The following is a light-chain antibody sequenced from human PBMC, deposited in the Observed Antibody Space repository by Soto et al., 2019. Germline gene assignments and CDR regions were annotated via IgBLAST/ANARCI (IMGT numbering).Light chain of an antibody. Sequence: EIVMTQSPATLSVSPGDRATLSCRASQSVRSNLAWYQQKPGQAPRLLIYGASTRATGLPARFSGSGSGTDFTLTISSLEPEDFAVYYCQQRSNWPLTFGGGTKVEIK. CDR3: QQRSNWPLT. CDR1: QSVRSN. V-gene: IGKV3-15*01. CDR2: GAS. J-gene: IGKJ4*01.